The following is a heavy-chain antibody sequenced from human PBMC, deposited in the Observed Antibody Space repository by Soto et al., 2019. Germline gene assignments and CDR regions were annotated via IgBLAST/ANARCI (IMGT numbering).Heavy chain of an antibody. CDR3: ARVGGSHLYNWFDP. Sequence: QVQLVQSGAEVKKPGSSVKVSCKASGGTFSSYAISWVRQAPGQGLEWMGGIIPIFGTANYAQKFQGRVTITADESPGQGYMELGSLRSEGTAVYYCARVGGSHLYNWFDPWGQGTLVTVSS. D-gene: IGHD1-26*01. CDR1: GGTFSSYA. CDR2: IIPIFGTA. V-gene: IGHV1-69*01. J-gene: IGHJ5*02.